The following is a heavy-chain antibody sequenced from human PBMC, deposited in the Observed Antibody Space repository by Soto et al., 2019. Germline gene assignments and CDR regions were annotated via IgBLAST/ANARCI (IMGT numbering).Heavy chain of an antibody. Sequence: PGGSLRLSCAASGFTCSSYAMHWVRQAPGQGLEWVAVISYDGSNKYYVDSVKGRFTISRDNSKNTLYLQMNSLRAEDTAVYYCARDRSRRMDVWGQGTTVTVSS. CDR1: GFTCSSYA. V-gene: IGHV3-30-3*01. J-gene: IGHJ6*02. CDR2: ISYDGSNK. CDR3: ARDRSRRMDV.